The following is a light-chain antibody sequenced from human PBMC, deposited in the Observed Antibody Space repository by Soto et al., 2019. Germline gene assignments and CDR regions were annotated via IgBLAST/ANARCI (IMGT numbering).Light chain of an antibody. CDR1: SSNIGDNS. V-gene: IGLV1-51*01. CDR3: GTWDGSLSGDV. Sequence: QSVLTQPPSVSAAPGQKVTISCSGSSSNIGDNSVSWYRQFPGTAPKLLVYDNNKRPSGIPDRISASKSGTSATLAITGLQTEDEADYYCGTWDGSLSGDVFGIGTKLTVL. CDR2: DNN. J-gene: IGLJ1*01.